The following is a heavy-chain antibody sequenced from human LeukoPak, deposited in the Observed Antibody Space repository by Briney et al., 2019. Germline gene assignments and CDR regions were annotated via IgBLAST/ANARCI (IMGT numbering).Heavy chain of an antibody. D-gene: IGHD3-10*01. CDR2: MNPNSGNT. Sequence: GASVKVSCKASGYTFTSYDINWVRQAPGQGLEWRGWMNPNSGNTGYAQKFQGRVTITRNTSISTAYMELSSLRSEDTAVYYCARAPRITMVRGVIYWFDPWGQGTLVTVSS. J-gene: IGHJ5*02. V-gene: IGHV1-8*03. CDR1: GYTFTSYD. CDR3: ARAPRITMVRGVIYWFDP.